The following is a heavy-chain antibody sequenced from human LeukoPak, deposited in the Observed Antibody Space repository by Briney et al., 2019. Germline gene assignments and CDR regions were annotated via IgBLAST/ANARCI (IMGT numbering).Heavy chain of an antibody. V-gene: IGHV4-59*01. CDR3: ARDHMTNGMDV. Sequence: SETLSLTCTVSGGSISSYYWSWVRQPPGKGLEWIGYIYYSGSTNYNPSLKSRVTISVDTSKNQFSLKLSSVTAADTAVYYCARDHMTNGMDVWGQGTTVTVSS. CDR2: IYYSGST. D-gene: IGHD4-11*01. CDR1: GGSISSYY. J-gene: IGHJ6*02.